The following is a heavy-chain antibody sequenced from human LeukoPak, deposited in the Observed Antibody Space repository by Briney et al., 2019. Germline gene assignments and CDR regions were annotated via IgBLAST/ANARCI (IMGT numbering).Heavy chain of an antibody. D-gene: IGHD3-16*01. Sequence: SETLSLTCTVPGGSISSYYWSWIRQPPGKGLEWIGSIYYSGSTYYNPSLKSRVTISVDTSKNQFSLKLSSVTAADTAVYYCARDGGRGGDAFDIWGQGTMVTVSS. CDR2: IYYSGST. CDR3: ARDGGRGGDAFDI. J-gene: IGHJ3*02. V-gene: IGHV4-39*07. CDR1: GGSISSYY.